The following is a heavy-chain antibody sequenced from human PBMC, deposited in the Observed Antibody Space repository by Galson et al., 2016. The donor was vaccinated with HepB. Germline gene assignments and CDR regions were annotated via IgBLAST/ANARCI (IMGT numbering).Heavy chain of an antibody. V-gene: IGHV3-7*04. CDR2: INQNGGRT. CDR3: ARDRSPAQANNWYDALDI. J-gene: IGHJ3*02. D-gene: IGHD2-15*01. Sequence: SLRLSCAASRLTFSTYWMTWVRQAPGNGLEWVANINQNGGRTNYVDSEKGRFTISRDNAKNSLYLQMNSLRPEDTAIYYCARDRSPAQANNWYDALDIWGQGTLVTVSS. CDR1: RLTFSTYW.